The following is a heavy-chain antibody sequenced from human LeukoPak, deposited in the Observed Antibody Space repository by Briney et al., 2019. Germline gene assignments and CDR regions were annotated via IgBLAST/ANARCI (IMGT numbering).Heavy chain of an antibody. V-gene: IGHV4-34*01. CDR2: INHSGST. CDR3: ARGSSFDP. J-gene: IGHJ5*02. Sequence: SETLSLTCAAYGGSFSGYYWSWIRQPPGKGLEWIGQINHSGSTDYNPSLKSRVTISVDTSKNQFSLRLSSVTAADTAVYYCARGSSFDPWGQGTLVTVSS. CDR1: GGSFSGYY.